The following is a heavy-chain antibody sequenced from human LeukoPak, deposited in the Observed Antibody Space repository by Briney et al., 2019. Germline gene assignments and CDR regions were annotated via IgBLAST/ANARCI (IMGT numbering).Heavy chain of an antibody. Sequence: GGSLRLSCAASGFTFSDYYISWIRQAPGKGLEWVSYISSSGSTIYYADSVKDRFTISRDNAKNSLYLQMNSLTAEDTAVYYCARYGANYSYYGIDVWGPGNTVTVSS. CDR1: GFTFSDYY. J-gene: IGHJ6*02. D-gene: IGHD3-10*01. V-gene: IGHV3-11*01. CDR3: ARYGANYSYYGIDV. CDR2: ISSSGSTI.